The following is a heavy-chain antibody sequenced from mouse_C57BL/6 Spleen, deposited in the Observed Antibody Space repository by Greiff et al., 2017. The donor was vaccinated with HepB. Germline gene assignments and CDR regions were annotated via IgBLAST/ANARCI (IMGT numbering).Heavy chain of an antibody. CDR1: GYAFTNYL. CDR2: INPGSGGT. J-gene: IGHJ2*01. V-gene: IGHV1-54*01. Sequence: VQLQQSGAELVRPGTSVKVSCKASGYAFTNYLIEWVKQRPGQGLEWIGVINPGSGGTNYNEKFKGKATLTADKSSSTAYMQLSSLTSEDSAVYFCARSPLYGSSYNYFDFWGQCTTLTVSS. CDR3: ARSPLYGSSYNYFDF. D-gene: IGHD1-1*01.